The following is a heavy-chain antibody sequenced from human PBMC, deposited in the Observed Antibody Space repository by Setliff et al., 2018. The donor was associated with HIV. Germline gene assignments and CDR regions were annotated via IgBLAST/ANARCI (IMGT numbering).Heavy chain of an antibody. V-gene: IGHV4-59*08. J-gene: IGHJ4*02. Sequence: SETLSLTCSVSNGSINGYYWTWIRQPPGKGLEWIGYISHTGGTNYNPSLESRVTMSVDTSRNQFSLKLTSVTAADTAMYYCARRFSSGSYYDYWGQGTLVTVSS. CDR3: ARRFSSGSYYDY. CDR1: NGSINGYY. D-gene: IGHD1-26*01. CDR2: ISHTGGT.